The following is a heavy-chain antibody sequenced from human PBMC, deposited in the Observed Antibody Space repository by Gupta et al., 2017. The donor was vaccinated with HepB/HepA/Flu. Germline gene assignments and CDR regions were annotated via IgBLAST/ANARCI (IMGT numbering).Heavy chain of an antibody. V-gene: IGHV4-39*01. CDR3: ARPQLGIGRGSWFDP. J-gene: IGHJ5*02. CDR2: GDYAGNT. CDR1: GGSISRSSPY. Sequence: QLQLQESGTRLVKPSEPLSLTCTVPGGSISRSSPYWGWIRQPPGQGLEWIANGDYAGNTYYTPPRKCRVPIPLYASKNYSSLKLRSVTAADTAVYYCARPQLGIGRGSWFDPGGQGILVTVSS. D-gene: IGHD7-27*01.